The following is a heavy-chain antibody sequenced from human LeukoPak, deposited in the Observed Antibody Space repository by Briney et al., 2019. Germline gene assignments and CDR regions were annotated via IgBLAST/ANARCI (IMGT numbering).Heavy chain of an antibody. CDR2: GYYSGST. J-gene: IGHJ4*02. CDR3: ESVNDFSLDY. CDR1: GGSISSDY. Sequence: SETLSLTCTVSGGSISSDYWSWIRQPPRKGLEWIGSGYYSGSTYYNPSLNSRVTISVETAKNRCSMQLRSVTAAATAASYCESVNDFSLDYWPQGPLLTV. V-gene: IGHV4-39*07. D-gene: IGHD2-21*02.